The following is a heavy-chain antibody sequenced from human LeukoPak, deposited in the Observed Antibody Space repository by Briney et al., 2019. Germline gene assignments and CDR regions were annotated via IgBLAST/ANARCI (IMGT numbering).Heavy chain of an antibody. Sequence: PGGSLRLSCAASGFTFSSYGMHWVRQAPGKGLEWVAVISYDGSNKYYADSVKGRFTISRDNSKNTLYLQMNSLRAEDTAVYYCAKDRPYSGSPTWGQGTLVTVSS. V-gene: IGHV3-30*18. J-gene: IGHJ4*02. CDR1: GFTFSSYG. CDR2: ISYDGSNK. CDR3: AKDRPYSGSPT. D-gene: IGHD1-26*01.